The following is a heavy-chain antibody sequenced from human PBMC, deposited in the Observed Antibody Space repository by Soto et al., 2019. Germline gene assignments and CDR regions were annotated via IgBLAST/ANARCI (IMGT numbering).Heavy chain of an antibody. CDR3: ARQGTYCSGGSCYDGLDY. V-gene: IGHV4-59*08. Sequence: SETLSLTCTVSGGSISSYYWSWIRQPPGKGLEWIGYIYYSGSTNYNPSLKSRVTISVDTSKNQFSLKLSSVTAADTAVYYCARQGTYCSGGSCYDGLDYWGQGTLVTVSS. J-gene: IGHJ4*02. CDR1: GGSISSYY. CDR2: IYYSGST. D-gene: IGHD2-15*01.